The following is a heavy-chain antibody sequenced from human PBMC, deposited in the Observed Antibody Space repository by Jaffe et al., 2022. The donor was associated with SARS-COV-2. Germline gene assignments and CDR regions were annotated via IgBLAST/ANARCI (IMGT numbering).Heavy chain of an antibody. CDR1: GFTFSAYR. CDR3: ARGRGTSGYYYDY. CDR2: IYADGSST. J-gene: IGHJ4*02. D-gene: IGHD2-8*01. Sequence: EVQLVESGGGLVQPGGSLRLSCAASGFTFSAYRMHWVRQAPGKGLVWVSHIYADGSSTNYADSVKGRFTISRDNAENTLDLQLNSLTAEDTAVYYCARGRGTSGYYYDYWGRGTLVTVSS. V-gene: IGHV3-74*01.